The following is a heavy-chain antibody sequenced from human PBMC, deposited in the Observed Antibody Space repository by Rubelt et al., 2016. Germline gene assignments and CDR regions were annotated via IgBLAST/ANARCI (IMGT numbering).Heavy chain of an antibody. Sequence: QVQLQQWGAGLLKPSETLSLTCAVYGGSFSGYYWSWIRQPPGKGLEWIGEINHSGSTNYNPSLKSRVTISVDTSKNQFSLKLSSVTAADTAVYYWASNDYGDYADYWGQGTLVTVSS. D-gene: IGHD4-17*01. CDR1: GGSFSGYY. CDR3: ASNDYGDYADY. J-gene: IGHJ4*02. CDR2: INHSGST. V-gene: IGHV4-34*01.